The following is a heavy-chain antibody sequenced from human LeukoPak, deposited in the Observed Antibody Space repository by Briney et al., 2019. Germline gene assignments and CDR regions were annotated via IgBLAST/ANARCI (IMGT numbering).Heavy chain of an antibody. CDR1: GFTFDDYA. CDR2: ISWNSGSI. V-gene: IGHV3-9*01. J-gene: IGHJ4*02. CDR3: AKEAGGYCSSTSCYSNSGFDY. Sequence: GGSLRLSCAASGFTFDDYAMHWVRQALGKGLEWVSGISWNSGSIGYADSVKGRFTISRDNAKNSLYLQMNSLRAEDTALYYCAKEAGGYCSSTSCYSNSGFDYWGQGTLVTVSS. D-gene: IGHD2-2*02.